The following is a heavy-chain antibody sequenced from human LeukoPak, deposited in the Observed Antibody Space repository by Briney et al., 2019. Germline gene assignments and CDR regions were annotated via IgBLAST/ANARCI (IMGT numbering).Heavy chain of an antibody. V-gene: IGHV3-48*03. CDR2: ISSSGSTI. CDR1: GFTFSSYE. Sequence: PGGSLRLSCAASGFTFSSYEMNWVRQAPGKGLEWVSYISSSGSTIYYADSVKGRFTISRDNAKNSLYLQMNSLRAEDTAVYYCASVEIYYDSSGPSDYWGQGTLVTVSS. J-gene: IGHJ4*02. D-gene: IGHD3-22*01. CDR3: ASVEIYYDSSGPSDY.